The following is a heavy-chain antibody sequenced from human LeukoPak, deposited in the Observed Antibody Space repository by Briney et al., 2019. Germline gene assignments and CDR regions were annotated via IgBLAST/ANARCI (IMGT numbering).Heavy chain of an antibody. CDR3: ARDPGSGPLYYYYGMDV. Sequence: PGGSLRLSCAASGFTVSSNYMSWVRQAPGKGLEGVSVIYSGGSTYYADSVKGRFTISRDNSKNTLYLQMNSLRAEDTAVYYCARDPGSGPLYYYYGMDVWGQGTTVTVSS. J-gene: IGHJ6*02. CDR2: IYSGGST. V-gene: IGHV3-66*02. D-gene: IGHD3-3*01. CDR1: GFTVSSNY.